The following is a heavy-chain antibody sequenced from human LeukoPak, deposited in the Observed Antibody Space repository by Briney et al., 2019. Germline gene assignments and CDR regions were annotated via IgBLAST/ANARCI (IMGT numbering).Heavy chain of an antibody. CDR1: GGSISSSSYY. V-gene: IGHV4-39*01. CDR3: ARQGVSSSWYGDWFDP. Sequence: SETLYLTCTVSGGSISSSSYYWGWIRQPPRKGLEWLGCSYYSGRTYHNPSLKCRVTISVDTSKNQFSLKLSAVTAADSAVYYCARQGVSSSWYGDWFDPWGQGTLVTVSS. J-gene: IGHJ5*02. D-gene: IGHD6-13*01. CDR2: SYYSGRT.